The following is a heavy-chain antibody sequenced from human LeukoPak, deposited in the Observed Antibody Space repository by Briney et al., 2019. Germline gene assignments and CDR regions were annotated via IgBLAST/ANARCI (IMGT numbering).Heavy chain of an antibody. Sequence: ASVKVSCKASGYTFTGYYMHWVRQAPGQGLEWMGWINPNSGGTNYAQKFQGRVTMTRDTSISTACMELSRLRSDDTAVYYCARDHTDYYDSSGFDYWGQGTLVTVSP. CDR1: GYTFTGYY. J-gene: IGHJ4*02. D-gene: IGHD3-22*01. V-gene: IGHV1-2*02. CDR3: ARDHTDYYDSSGFDY. CDR2: INPNSGGT.